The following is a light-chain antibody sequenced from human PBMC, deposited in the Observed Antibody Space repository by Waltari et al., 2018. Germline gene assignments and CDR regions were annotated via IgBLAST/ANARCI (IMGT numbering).Light chain of an antibody. CDR3: QSGDSSGTSWV. V-gene: IGLV3-25*03. J-gene: IGLJ3*02. CDR2: KDT. Sequence: YELKQPPSVSVSPGQTARITCSGDAFPNQYASWCQQKPGQAPVVVIYKDTERPSGSPERFSVSSSGTTVTLTISGVQAEDAADYYCQSGDSSGTSWVFGGGTKLTVL. CDR1: AFPNQY.